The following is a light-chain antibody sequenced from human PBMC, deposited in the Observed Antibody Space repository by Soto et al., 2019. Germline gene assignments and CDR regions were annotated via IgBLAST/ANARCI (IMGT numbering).Light chain of an antibody. CDR1: SSDIGGYDY. Sequence: QSALTQPASLSGSPGQSITISCTGTSSDIGGYDYVSWYQHHPGKAPKVIIYGVTNRPSGVSHRFSGSKSANTASLTISGLQAEDEADYYCTSYTSSSTHVFGTGTKLTVL. CDR2: GVT. CDR3: TSYTSSSTHV. V-gene: IGLV2-14*01. J-gene: IGLJ1*01.